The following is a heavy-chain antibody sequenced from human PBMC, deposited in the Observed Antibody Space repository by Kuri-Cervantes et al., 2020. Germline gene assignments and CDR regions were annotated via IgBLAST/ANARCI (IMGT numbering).Heavy chain of an antibody. J-gene: IGHJ4*02. CDR1: GYSISSGYY. Sequence: SETLSLTCAVSGYSISSGYYWGWIRQPPGKGLEWIGSIYHSGGTYYNPSLKSRVTISVDTSKNQFSLKLSSVTAADTAVYYCARDTLRSGLDYWGQGTLVTVSS. CDR2: IYHSGGT. V-gene: IGHV4-38-2*02. D-gene: IGHD4-17*01. CDR3: ARDTLRSGLDY.